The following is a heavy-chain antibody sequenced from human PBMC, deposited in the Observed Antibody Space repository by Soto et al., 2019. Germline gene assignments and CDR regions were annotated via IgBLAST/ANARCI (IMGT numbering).Heavy chain of an antibody. CDR2: TYYRSNWRH. J-gene: IGHJ4*02. CDR3: ARGVAGTGFDL. D-gene: IGHD6-19*01. V-gene: IGHV6-1*01. Sequence: QVHLQQSGPGLEKPSQTLSLTCAISGDSVSSNTAAWNWIRSSPSRGLEWLGRTYYRSNWRHDYAVSVKSRIPVNPDTAKNHISLQLNSVTPDDTAVYYCARGVAGTGFDLWGQGTLVTVSS. CDR1: GDSVSSNTAA.